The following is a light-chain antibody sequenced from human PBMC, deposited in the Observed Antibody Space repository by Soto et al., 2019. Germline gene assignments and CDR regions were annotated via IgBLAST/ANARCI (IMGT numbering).Light chain of an antibody. V-gene: IGKV1-39*01. Sequence: DIQMTQSPSSLSASVGDRFTSTCRASHTISSWLAWYQQKPGKAPKLLIYAASSLQSGVPSRFSGSGSGTDFTLTISSLHPEDFATYYCQKSYSTSITFGQGTRLEIK. CDR3: QKSYSTSIT. CDR1: HTISSW. J-gene: IGKJ5*01. CDR2: AAS.